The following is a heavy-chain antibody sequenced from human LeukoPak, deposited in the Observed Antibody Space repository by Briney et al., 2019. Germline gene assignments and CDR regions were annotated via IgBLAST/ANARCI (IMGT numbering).Heavy chain of an antibody. CDR2: INNGAGDT. V-gene: IGHV3-23*01. D-gene: IGHD3-10*01. Sequence: AGGSLRLSCQASGFIFTDYAMSWVRQAPGKGLEWVSSINNGAGDTFFADSVKGRFTISRDDSRGMVYLQMNSLTAEDTAVYYCARSGLATCHYWGQGTLVTVSS. J-gene: IGHJ4*02. CDR3: ARSGLATCHY. CDR1: GFIFTDYA.